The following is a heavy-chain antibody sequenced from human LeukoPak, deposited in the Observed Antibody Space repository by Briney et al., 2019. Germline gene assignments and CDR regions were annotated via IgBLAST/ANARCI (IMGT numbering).Heavy chain of an antibody. Sequence: PGGSLRLSCAASGFAFPGYWMVWVRQTPGKGLVWVSRINSDGSSTSYADSVKGRFTISRDNAKNTLYLQMNSLRAEDTAVYYCARARVVGAKPPEYYFDYWGQGTLVTVSS. CDR2: INSDGSST. CDR1: GFAFPGYW. J-gene: IGHJ4*02. V-gene: IGHV3-74*01. CDR3: ARARVVGAKPPEYYFDY. D-gene: IGHD1-26*01.